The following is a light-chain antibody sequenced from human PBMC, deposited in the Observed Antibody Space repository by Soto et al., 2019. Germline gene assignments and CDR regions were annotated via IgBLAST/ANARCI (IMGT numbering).Light chain of an antibody. J-gene: IGKJ3*01. CDR1: QSVSSTY. Sequence: IVLTQSPGTMSLSTGERATLSCRVSQSVSSTYLAWYQQKPGQAPRLLIYATSNRAAGIPARFSGSGSGTDFTLTISSLEPEDFAVYYCRQRSIWPFTFGPGSKVDSK. CDR3: RQRSIWPFT. V-gene: IGKV3D-20*02. CDR2: ATS.